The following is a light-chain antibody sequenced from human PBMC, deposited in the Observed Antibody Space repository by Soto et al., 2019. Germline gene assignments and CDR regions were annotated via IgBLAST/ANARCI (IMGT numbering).Light chain of an antibody. CDR2: LEGSGSY. CDR3: ETWDSNIVV. J-gene: IGLJ2*01. CDR1: SGHSSYI. V-gene: IGLV4-60*03. Sequence: QLVLTQSSSASASLGSSDKLTCTLSSGHSSYIIAWHQQQPGKAPRYLMKLEGSGSYNKGSGVPDRFSGSSSGADRYLTISNLQSEDEADYYCETWDSNIVVFGGGTKVTVL.